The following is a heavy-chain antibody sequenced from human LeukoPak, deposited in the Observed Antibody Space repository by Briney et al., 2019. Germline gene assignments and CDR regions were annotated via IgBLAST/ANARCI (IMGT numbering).Heavy chain of an antibody. D-gene: IGHD3-10*01. Sequence: GSLRLSCVGSGFFFSNYEVNWVRQAPGKGLEWIASIFYDGNTYYNPSLQSRVLISADTSKNHFSLDLEFVTAADTAVYFCARLGASLVRDSGSFPDYWGQGTLVTVSS. J-gene: IGHJ4*02. CDR2: IFYDGNT. V-gene: IGHV4-59*04. CDR1: GFFFSNYE. CDR3: ARLGASLVRDSGSFPDY.